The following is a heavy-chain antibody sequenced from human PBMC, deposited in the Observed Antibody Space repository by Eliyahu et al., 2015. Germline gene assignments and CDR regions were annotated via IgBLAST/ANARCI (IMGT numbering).Heavy chain of an antibody. CDR3: ARDGDFWSGYGAFDI. V-gene: IGHV3-7*04. CDR1: GFTFXSYW. J-gene: IGHJ3*02. D-gene: IGHD3-3*01. Sequence: EVQLVESGGGLVQPGGSLXLSCAASGFTFXSYWMSWVRQAPGKGLEWVANXKQDGSEKYYVDSVKGRFTISRDNAKNSLYLQMNSLRAEDTAVYYCARDGDFWSGYGAFDIWGQGTMVTVSS. CDR2: XKQDGSEK.